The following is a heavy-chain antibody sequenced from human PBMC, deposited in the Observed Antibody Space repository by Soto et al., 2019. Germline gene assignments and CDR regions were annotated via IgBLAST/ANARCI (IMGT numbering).Heavy chain of an antibody. CDR1: GYTFTSYA. V-gene: IGHV1-3*01. D-gene: IGHD3-3*01. CDR2: INAGNGNT. CDR3: ACGGPAYYDFWSGYPTYYYYYYGMDV. Sequence: ASVEVSCKASGYTFTSYAIHWVRQAPGQRLEWMGWINAGNGNTKYSQKFQGRVTITRDTSASTAYMELSSLRSEDTAVYYCACGGPAYYDFWSGYPTYYYYYYGMDVWGQGTTVTVSS. J-gene: IGHJ6*02.